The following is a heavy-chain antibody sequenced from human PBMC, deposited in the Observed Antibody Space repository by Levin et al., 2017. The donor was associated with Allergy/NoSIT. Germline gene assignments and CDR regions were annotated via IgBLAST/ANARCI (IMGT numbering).Heavy chain of an antibody. CDR2: IYYSGST. V-gene: IGHV4-31*03. CDR3: ARFGSSSSGGIDY. CDR1: GGSISSGGYY. D-gene: IGHD6-6*01. Sequence: SETLSLTCTVSGGSISSGGYYWSWIRQHPGKGLEWIGYIYYSGSTYYNPSLKSRVTISVDTSKNQFSLKLSSVTAADTAVYYCARFGSSSSGGIDYWGQGTLVTVSA. J-gene: IGHJ4*02.